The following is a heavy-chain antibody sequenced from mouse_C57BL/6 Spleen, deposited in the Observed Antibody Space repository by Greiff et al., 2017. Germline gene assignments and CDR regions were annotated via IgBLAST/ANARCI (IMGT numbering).Heavy chain of an antibody. CDR1: GYSFTGYY. CDR2: INPSTGGT. CDR3: ARGISAKATYAMDY. Sequence: EVQLQQSGPELVKPGASVKISCKASGYSFTGYYMNWVKQSPEKSLEWIGEINPSTGGTTYNQKFKAKATLTVDKSSSTAYMQLKSLTSEDSAVYYCARGISAKATYAMDYWGQGTSVTVSS. V-gene: IGHV1-42*01. D-gene: IGHD3-2*02. J-gene: IGHJ4*01.